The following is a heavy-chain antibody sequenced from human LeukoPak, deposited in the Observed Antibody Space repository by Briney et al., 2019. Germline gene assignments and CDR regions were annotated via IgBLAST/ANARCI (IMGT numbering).Heavy chain of an antibody. CDR3: ARRGYCSGGSCYFHFDY. CDR1: GYSFTSYW. J-gene: IGHJ4*02. V-gene: IGHV5-51*01. CDR2: IYPGDSDT. Sequence: GESLKISCKGSGYSFTSYWISWVRQMPGKGLEWMGSIYPGDSDTRYSPSFQGQVTFSADKSINTAYVQWSSLEALDTAMYYCARRGYCSGGSCYFHFDYWGQGTLVTVSS. D-gene: IGHD2-15*01.